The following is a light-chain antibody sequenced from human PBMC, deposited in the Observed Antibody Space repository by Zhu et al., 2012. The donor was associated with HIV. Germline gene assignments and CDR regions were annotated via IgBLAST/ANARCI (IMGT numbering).Light chain of an antibody. CDR1: ESVSRY. CDR3: QQLNSMPLFT. CDR2: DTS. J-gene: IGKJ3*01. Sequence: DVQLTQSPAFLSASVGDRVTITCRASESVSRYLAWYQQKPGKAPKLLIYDTSILQSGVPSTFSGSGSGTEFTLTISSLQPEDVGTYYCQQLNSMPLFTFGPGTKVEIK. V-gene: IGKV1-9*01.